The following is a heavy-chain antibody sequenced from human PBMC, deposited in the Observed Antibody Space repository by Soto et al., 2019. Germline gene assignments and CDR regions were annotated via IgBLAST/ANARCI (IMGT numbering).Heavy chain of an antibody. CDR3: ARDRGYDAHDYYYNAMDV. CDR1: GFTFRTYT. CDR2: IRGFSPYT. J-gene: IGHJ6*02. D-gene: IGHD3-10*01. Sequence: GRSLRLSXISSGFTFRTYTMKWVRQAAGKGLEWVSGIRGFSPYTFYAESVKGRFTISRDNAKNSLYLQMNSLRAEDTAVYYCARDRGYDAHDYYYNAMDVWGQGTTVTVSS. V-gene: IGHV3-21*01.